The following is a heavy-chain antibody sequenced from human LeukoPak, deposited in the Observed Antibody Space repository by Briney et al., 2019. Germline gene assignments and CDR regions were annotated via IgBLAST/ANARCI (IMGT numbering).Heavy chain of an antibody. CDR2: IHYTGVT. V-gene: IGHV4-34*01. J-gene: IGHJ4*02. CDR1: GGSITGYY. CDR3: ARGNILTGYCFDF. Sequence: SETLSLTCAVYGGSITGYYWSWIRQTPGRGLEWVGEIHYTGVTSYNPSLKSRATISTDTSKNQFSLRLSSVIAADTAVYYCARGNILTGYCFDFWGQGALVTVSS. D-gene: IGHD3-9*01.